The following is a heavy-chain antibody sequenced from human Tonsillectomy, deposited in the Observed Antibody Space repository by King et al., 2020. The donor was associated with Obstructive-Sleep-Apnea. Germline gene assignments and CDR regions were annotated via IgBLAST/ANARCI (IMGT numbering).Heavy chain of an antibody. Sequence: VQLVESGGGLVKPGGSLRLSCAASGFSFNTYSMTWVRQAPSKGLEWVSSISKSSTYVLYGDSLKGRFTTSRDNAKSSLFLQMNSLRAEDTAVYYCARDRTSGWYGLVDYWGQGTLVTVSS. J-gene: IGHJ4*02. CDR3: ARDRTSGWYGLVDY. CDR1: GFSFNTYS. V-gene: IGHV3-21*06. D-gene: IGHD6-19*01. CDR2: ISKSSTYV.